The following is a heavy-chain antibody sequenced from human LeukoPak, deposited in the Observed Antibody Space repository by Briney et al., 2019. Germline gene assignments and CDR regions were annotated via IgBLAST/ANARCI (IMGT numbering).Heavy chain of an antibody. CDR2: ISGSGGST. D-gene: IGHD3-10*01. Sequence: HPGGSLRLSCAASGFTFSNAWMNWVRQAPGKGLEWVSAISGSGGSTYYADSVKGRFTISRDNSKNTLYLQMNSLRAEDTAVYYCAKVSLLLWFGELRGQGTMVTVSS. V-gene: IGHV3-23*01. J-gene: IGHJ3*01. CDR3: AKVSLLLWFGEL. CDR1: GFTFSNAW.